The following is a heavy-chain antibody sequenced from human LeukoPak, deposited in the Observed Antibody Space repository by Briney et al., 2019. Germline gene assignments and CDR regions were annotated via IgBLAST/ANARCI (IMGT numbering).Heavy chain of an antibody. CDR2: IYYSGST. V-gene: IGHV4-59*06. Sequence: SETLSLTCTVSGGSISSYYWSWIRQHPGKGLEWIGYIYYSGSTYYNPSLKSRVTTSVDTSKNQFSLKLSSVTAADTAVYYCARAPMIAVVGGAFDIWGQGTMVTVSS. J-gene: IGHJ3*02. CDR1: GGSISSYY. CDR3: ARAPMIAVVGGAFDI. D-gene: IGHD3-22*01.